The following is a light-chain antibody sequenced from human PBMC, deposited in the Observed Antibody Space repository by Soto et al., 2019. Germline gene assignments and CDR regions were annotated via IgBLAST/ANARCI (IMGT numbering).Light chain of an antibody. CDR3: QQYGSSPYT. J-gene: IGKJ2*01. V-gene: IGKV3-20*01. Sequence: EIVLTQSPGTLSLSPGERAILSCRASQSFTNNYLAWYQQKPGQAPRLLIYVASSRATGIPDRFSGSGSGTDFTLFISGLEPEDSAVYYCQQYGSSPYTFGQGTKLEIK. CDR1: QSFTNNY. CDR2: VAS.